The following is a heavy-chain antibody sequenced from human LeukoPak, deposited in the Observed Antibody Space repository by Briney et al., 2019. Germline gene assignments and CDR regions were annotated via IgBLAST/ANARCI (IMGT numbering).Heavy chain of an antibody. V-gene: IGHV3-23*01. CDR2: ISDSGGET. D-gene: IGHD2-2*02. J-gene: IGHJ4*02. CDR3: AKTDCTSSSCYTIDS. Sequence: GGSLRLSCAASGFTFSSYAMSWVRQAPGKGLEWVSVISDSGGETSYADSGKGRFTISRDNSKNTVYLQMSSLRAEDTAVYYCAKTDCTSSSCYTIDSWGQGTLVTVSS. CDR1: GFTFSSYA.